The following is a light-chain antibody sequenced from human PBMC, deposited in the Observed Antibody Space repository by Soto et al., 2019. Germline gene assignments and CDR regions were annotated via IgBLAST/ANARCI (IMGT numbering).Light chain of an antibody. J-gene: IGKJ4*01. V-gene: IGKV3-15*01. CDR1: QSVSSN. CDR3: QQYKNWPHLT. Sequence: DIVMPQSPAPLSLAPGERATLSCRASQSVSSNLDWYQQKPGQAPRLLIYGASTRATGIPARFSGSGSGTEFTLTISSLQSEDFAVYYCQQYKNWPHLTFGGGTKVDIK. CDR2: GAS.